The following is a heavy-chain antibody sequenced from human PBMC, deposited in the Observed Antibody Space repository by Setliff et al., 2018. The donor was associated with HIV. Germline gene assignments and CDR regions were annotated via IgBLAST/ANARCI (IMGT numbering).Heavy chain of an antibody. CDR3: ARFDDNGYWVDL. D-gene: IGHD3-22*01. J-gene: IGHJ4*02. CDR2: LFYGGST. CDR1: GYSISSGYY. V-gene: IGHV4-38-2*01. Sequence: SETLSLTCAVSGYSISSGYYWGWIRQPPGKGLEWIRSLFYGGSTHYTPSLKSRVSISVDTSKNQFSLRLSSVTAADTAVYYCARFDDNGYWVDLWGQGTLVTVSS.